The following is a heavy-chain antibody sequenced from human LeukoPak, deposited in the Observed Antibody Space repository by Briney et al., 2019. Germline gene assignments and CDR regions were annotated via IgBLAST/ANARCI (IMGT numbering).Heavy chain of an antibody. CDR1: GGTFSSYA. CDR2: IIPILGIA. V-gene: IGHV1-69*04. J-gene: IGHJ4*02. CDR3: ARLITMIVVGQAVDLMP. Sequence: ASVKVSCKASGGTFSSYAISWVRQAPGQGLEWMGRIIPILGIANYAQKFQGRVTITADKSTSTAYMELSSLRSEDTAVYYCARLITMIVVGQAVDLMPWGQGTLVTVSS. D-gene: IGHD3-22*01.